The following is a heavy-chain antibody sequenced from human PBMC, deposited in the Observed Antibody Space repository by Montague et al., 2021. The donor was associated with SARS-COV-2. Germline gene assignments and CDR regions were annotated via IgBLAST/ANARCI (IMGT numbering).Heavy chain of an antibody. CDR2: IWYDGSNK. CDR1: GFTFSSYG. Sequence: SLRLSCAASGFTFSSYGMHWVRQAPGKGLEWVAVIWYDGSNKYYXDSXQGRFTISRDNSKYTLYLQMSSLRAEDTAVYYCAQIDYGSGSYYNYYYGMDVWGQGTLVTVSS. J-gene: IGHJ6*02. CDR3: AQIDYGSGSYYNYYYGMDV. V-gene: IGHV3-33*01. D-gene: IGHD3-10*01.